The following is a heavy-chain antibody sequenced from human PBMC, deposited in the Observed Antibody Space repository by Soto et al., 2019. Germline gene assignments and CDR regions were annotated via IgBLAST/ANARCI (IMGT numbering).Heavy chain of an antibody. CDR3: ARLSFGVVPHNYYGMDV. V-gene: IGHV4-4*02. J-gene: IGHJ6*02. CDR2: IYHSGST. CDR1: GGSISSSNW. D-gene: IGHD3-3*01. Sequence: QVQLQESGPGLVKPSGTLSLTCAVSGGSISSSNWWSWVRQPPGKGLEWIGEIYHSGSTNYNPSLKSRVTISVDKSKNQFALKLSSVTAADTAVYYCARLSFGVVPHNYYGMDVWGQGTTVTVSS.